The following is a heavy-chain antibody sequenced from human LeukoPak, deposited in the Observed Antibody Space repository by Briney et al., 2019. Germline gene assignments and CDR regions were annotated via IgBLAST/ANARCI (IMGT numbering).Heavy chain of an antibody. CDR2: IKQDGSEK. D-gene: IGHD1-26*01. J-gene: IGHJ4*02. CDR3: ARSGSDFDC. Sequence: RSGGSLRLSCAASGFTFSDYYMSWIRQAPGKGLEWVANIKQDGSEKNYVDSVKGRFTISRDNAKNSQYLQINSLRVEDTAVYYCARSGSDFDCWGQGTLVSVSS. CDR1: GFTFSDYY. V-gene: IGHV3-7*01.